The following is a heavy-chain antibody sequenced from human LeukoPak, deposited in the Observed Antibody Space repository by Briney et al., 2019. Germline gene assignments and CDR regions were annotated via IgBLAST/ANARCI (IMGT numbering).Heavy chain of an antibody. CDR3: ARVTFDI. J-gene: IGHJ3*02. V-gene: IGHV3-7*01. Sequence: PGGSLRLSCAASGFTFSSYWTSWVRQAPGKGLEWVANIKQDGSEKYYVDSVKGRFTISRDNAKNSLYLQMNSLRAEDTAVYYCARVTFDIWGQGTMVTVSS. CDR1: GFTFSSYW. CDR2: IKQDGSEK.